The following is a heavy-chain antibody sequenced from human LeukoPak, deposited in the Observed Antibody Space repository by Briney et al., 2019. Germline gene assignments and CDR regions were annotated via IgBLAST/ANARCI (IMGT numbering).Heavy chain of an antibody. D-gene: IGHD3-22*01. CDR1: GGTFSSYA. CDR3: ARDGVFTYYYDSSGYDQGRPSAFAI. V-gene: IGHV1-69*05. CDR2: IIPIFGTA. Sequence: SVKVSCKASGGTFSSYAISWVRQAPGQGLEWMGGIIPIFGTANYAQKFQGRVTITTDESTSTAYMELSSLRSEDTAVYYCARDGVFTYYYDSSGYDQGRPSAFAIWGQGTMVTVSS. J-gene: IGHJ3*02.